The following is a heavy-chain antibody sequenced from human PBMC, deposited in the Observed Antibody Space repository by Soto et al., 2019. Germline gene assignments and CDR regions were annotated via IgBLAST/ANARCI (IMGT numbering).Heavy chain of an antibody. CDR1: GGTFSSYA. Sequence: QVQLVQSGAEVKKPGSSVKVSCKASGGTFSSYAISWVRQAPGQGLEWMGGIIPIFGPANYAQKFQGRVTITEDESTRTAYMELSSLRYEDTAVYYCARDQFGGFGEFGYNWFDPWGQGTLVTVSS. D-gene: IGHD3-10*01. J-gene: IGHJ5*02. CDR2: IIPIFGPA. V-gene: IGHV1-69*01. CDR3: ARDQFGGFGEFGYNWFDP.